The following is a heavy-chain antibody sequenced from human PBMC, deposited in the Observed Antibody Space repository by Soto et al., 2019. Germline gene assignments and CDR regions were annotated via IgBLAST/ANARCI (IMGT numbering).Heavy chain of an antibody. CDR2: IYHSGST. D-gene: IGHD4-17*01. Sequence: PSETLSLTCTASGYSITSGYYWGWIRQPPGKGLEWIGSIYHSGSTYYNPSLKSRVTISVDTSNNQFSLKLSSVTAADTAVYYCARDSYGGNSDFDIWGQGTMVTVSS. CDR3: ARDSYGGNSDFDI. J-gene: IGHJ3*02. V-gene: IGHV4-38-2*02. CDR1: GYSITSGYY.